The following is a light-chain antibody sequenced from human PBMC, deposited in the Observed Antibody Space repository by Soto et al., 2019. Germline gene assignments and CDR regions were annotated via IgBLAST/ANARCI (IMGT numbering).Light chain of an antibody. CDR2: GAS. Sequence: EIVLTQSPGTLSLSPGERATLSCSASQSFNRTYLAWYQQKPGQAPRLLIYGASSGATGIPDRFRGSGSGTDFTLTINRLEPEDFALYHCQQYGSSPITFGQGTRLEIK. CDR1: QSFNRTY. CDR3: QQYGSSPIT. V-gene: IGKV3-20*01. J-gene: IGKJ5*01.